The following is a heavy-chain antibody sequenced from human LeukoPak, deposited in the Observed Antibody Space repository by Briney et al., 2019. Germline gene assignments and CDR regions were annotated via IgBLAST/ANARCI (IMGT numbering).Heavy chain of an antibody. CDR2: IRYDGSNK. Sequence: GGSLRLSCAASGFTFSSYGMHWVRQAPGKGLEWVAFIRYDGSNKYYADSVKGRFTISRDNSKNTLYLQMNSLRAEDTAVYYCAKDSRYFDWFRDAFDIWGQGTMVTVSS. CDR3: AKDSRYFDWFRDAFDI. J-gene: IGHJ3*02. CDR1: GFTFSSYG. V-gene: IGHV3-30*02. D-gene: IGHD3-9*01.